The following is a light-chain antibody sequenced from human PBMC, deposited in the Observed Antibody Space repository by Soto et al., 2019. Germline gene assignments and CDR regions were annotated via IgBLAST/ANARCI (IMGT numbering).Light chain of an antibody. CDR3: CSYARGSTLV. CDR1: NSDVGSYKF. Sequence: QSALTQPASVSGSPGQSITISCTGTNSDVGSYKFVSWYQQHPGKVPKLIIYEATKRPSGVSNRFFGSKSGNTASLTISGLQAEDEADYFCCSYARGSTLVFGGGTKLTVL. J-gene: IGLJ3*02. CDR2: EAT. V-gene: IGLV2-23*01.